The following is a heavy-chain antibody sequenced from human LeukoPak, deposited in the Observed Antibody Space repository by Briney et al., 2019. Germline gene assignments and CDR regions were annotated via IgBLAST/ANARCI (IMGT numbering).Heavy chain of an antibody. V-gene: IGHV4-30-2*01. CDR2: IYHSGST. CDR1: GGSISSGGYS. CDR3: PYSSGYYYADAFDI. D-gene: IGHD3-22*01. J-gene: IGHJ3*02. Sequence: SETLSLTCAVSGGSISSGGYSWGWIRQPPGKGLEWIGYIYHSGSTYYNPSLKSRVTISVDRSKNQFSLKLSSVTAADTAVYYCPYSSGYYYADAFDIWGQGTMVTVSS.